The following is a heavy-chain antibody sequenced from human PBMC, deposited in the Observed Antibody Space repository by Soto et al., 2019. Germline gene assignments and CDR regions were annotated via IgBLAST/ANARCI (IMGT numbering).Heavy chain of an antibody. Sequence: EVQLVESGGALVQPGGSLRLSCAASGFTFSSYWMHWVRQVPGEGLVWVSRIKTDGSSTSYADSVKGRVTISRDNAKNTMYLQMNSLGAEDTAVYYCARVGVGHYEFDYWGQGTLVTVSS. CDR2: IKTDGSST. CDR1: GFTFSSYW. J-gene: IGHJ4*02. CDR3: ARVGVGHYEFDY. V-gene: IGHV3-74*01. D-gene: IGHD3-16*01.